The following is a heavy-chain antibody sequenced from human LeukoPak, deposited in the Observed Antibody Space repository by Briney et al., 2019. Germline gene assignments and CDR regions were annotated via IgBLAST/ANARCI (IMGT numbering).Heavy chain of an antibody. Sequence: GGSLRLSCAASGFTVSNNYMSWVRQAPGKGLEWVSVLYSGGTTYCLDSVKGRFTISRDSSKNTLYLQMNSLRAEDTAMYYCASEKTGRDYWGQGTQVTVSS. CDR1: GFTVSNNY. D-gene: IGHD1-1*01. V-gene: IGHV3-53*01. CDR2: LYSGGTT. J-gene: IGHJ4*02. CDR3: ASEKTGRDY.